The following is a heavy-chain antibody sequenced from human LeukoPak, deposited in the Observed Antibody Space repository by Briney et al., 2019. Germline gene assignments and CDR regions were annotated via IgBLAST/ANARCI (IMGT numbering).Heavy chain of an antibody. D-gene: IGHD2-2*01. J-gene: IGHJ6*03. Sequence: SVKVSCKASGGTFSSYAISWVRQAPGQGLEWMGGIIPIFGTANYAQKFQGRVTITADESTSTAYMELSSLRSEDTAVYYCVGGDCSSTSCPDMDVWGKGTTITVSS. CDR1: GGTFSSYA. CDR2: IIPIFGTA. V-gene: IGHV1-69*13. CDR3: VGGDCSSTSCPDMDV.